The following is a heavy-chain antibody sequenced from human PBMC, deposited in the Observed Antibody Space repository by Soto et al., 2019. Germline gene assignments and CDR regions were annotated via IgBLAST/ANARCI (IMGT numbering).Heavy chain of an antibody. CDR2: IYWDDDK. CDR1: GSPLTNSGVG. CDR3: AHSPFDYGDFDY. Sequence: ITWKEFGPTLLKPTQTPTLTGTFSGSPLTNSGVGVGWTRQPPGTARGWLALIYWDDDKRYSPSLKSRLTITKATSKNQVVLTMTNMDPVDTATYYCAHSPFDYGDFDYWGQGTLVTVSS. J-gene: IGHJ4*02. D-gene: IGHD4-17*01. V-gene: IGHV2-5*02.